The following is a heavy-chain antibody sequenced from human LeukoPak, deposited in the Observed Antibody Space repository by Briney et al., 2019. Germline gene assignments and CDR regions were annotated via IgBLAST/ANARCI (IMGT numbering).Heavy chain of an antibody. V-gene: IGHV3-33*01. D-gene: IGHD6-13*01. CDR2: IWYDGSNK. CDR1: GFTFSSYG. Sequence: GGSLRLSCVVSGFTFSSYGMHWVRQAPGKGLEWVAVIWYDGSNKYYADSVKGRLTISRDNSKNTLNLQMNSLRVEDTAVYYCARDGYSSSLYGMDVWGQGTTVTVSS. J-gene: IGHJ6*02. CDR3: ARDGYSSSLYGMDV.